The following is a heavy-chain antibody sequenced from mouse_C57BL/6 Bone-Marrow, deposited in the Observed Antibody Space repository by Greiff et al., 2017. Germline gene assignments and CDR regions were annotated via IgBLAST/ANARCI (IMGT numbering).Heavy chain of an antibody. D-gene: IGHD2-3*01. CDR2: IYIGNGYT. CDR3: ARPLIYDGYYGLDLYFDV. J-gene: IGHJ1*03. V-gene: IGHV1-58*01. CDR1: GYTFTSYG. Sequence: EVQLQQSGAELVRPGSSVKMSCKTSGYTFTSYGINWVKQRPGQGLEWVGYIYIGNGYTEYNEKFKGKATLTSDTSSSTAYMLLSSLTAEDSAIYFCARPLIYDGYYGLDLYFDVWGTGTTVTVSS.